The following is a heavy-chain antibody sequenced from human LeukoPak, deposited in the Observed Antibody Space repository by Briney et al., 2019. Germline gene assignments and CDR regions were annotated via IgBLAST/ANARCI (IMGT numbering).Heavy chain of an antibody. J-gene: IGHJ4*02. Sequence: PSETLSLTCTVSSGSISSGAYYWGWIRQPPGKGLEWIGTIHYSGKTYYNPSLKSRVTISVDTSKNQFSLKLSSVTAADTAVYYCARVKLVELLDYWGQGTLVTVSS. V-gene: IGHV4-39*01. CDR1: SGSISSGAYY. CDR3: ARVKLVELLDY. CDR2: IHYSGKT. D-gene: IGHD2-15*01.